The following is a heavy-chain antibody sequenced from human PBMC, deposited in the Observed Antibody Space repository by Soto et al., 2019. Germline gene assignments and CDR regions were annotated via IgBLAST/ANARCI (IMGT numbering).Heavy chain of an antibody. J-gene: IGHJ6*03. CDR1: GGSFSGYY. V-gene: IGHV4-34*01. CDR3: ARGRPLANYYYYYYMDV. CDR2: INHSGST. D-gene: IGHD3-3*02. Sequence: PSETLSLTCAVYGGSFSGYYWSWIRQPPGKGLEWIGEINHSGSTNYNPSLKSRVTISVDTSKNQFSLKLSSVTAADTAVYYCARGRPLANYYYYYYMDVWGKGTTVTVCS.